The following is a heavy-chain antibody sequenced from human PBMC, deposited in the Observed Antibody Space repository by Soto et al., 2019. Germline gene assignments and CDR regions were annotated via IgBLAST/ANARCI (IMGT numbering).Heavy chain of an antibody. CDR1: GFTFDDYA. Sequence: EVQLVESGGGLVQPGRSLRLSCAASGFTFDDYAMHWVRQAPGKGLEWVSGISWNSGSIGYADSVKGRFTISRDNAMSSLYLKINSLRAEDTDLYYCEKDKMTQILNGHRSGWSGSGTGFDYWGQGTLVTVSS. CDR3: EKDKMTQILNGHRSGWSGSGTGFDY. D-gene: IGHD6-19*01. CDR2: ISWNSGSI. J-gene: IGHJ4*02. V-gene: IGHV3-9*01.